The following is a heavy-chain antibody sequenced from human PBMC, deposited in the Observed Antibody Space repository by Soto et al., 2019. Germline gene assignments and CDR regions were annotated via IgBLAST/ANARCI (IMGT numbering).Heavy chain of an antibody. CDR2: IYPGDSDT. D-gene: IGHD4-17*01. V-gene: IGHV5-51*01. CDR3: ARFTVTTEYYYGMDV. Sequence: GESLKISCKGSGYSFTSYWIGWVRQMPGKGLEWMGIIYPGDSDTRYSPSFQGQVTISADKSISTAYLQWSSLKASDTAMYYCARFTVTTEYYYGMDVWGQGTTVTVSS. J-gene: IGHJ6*02. CDR1: GYSFTSYW.